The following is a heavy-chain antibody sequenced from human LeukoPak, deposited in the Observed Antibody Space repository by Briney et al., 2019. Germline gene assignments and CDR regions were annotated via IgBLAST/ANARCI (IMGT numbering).Heavy chain of an antibody. D-gene: IGHD3-10*01. J-gene: IGHJ4*02. Sequence: PSETLSLTCTVSGGSISSYYWSWIRQPPGKGLEWIGSIYYSGSTYYNPSLKSRVTISVDTSKNQFSLKLSSVTAADTAVYYCARLGGRWFGEQVYFDYWGQGTLVTVSS. V-gene: IGHV4-39*07. CDR1: GGSISSYY. CDR2: IYYSGST. CDR3: ARLGGRWFGEQVYFDY.